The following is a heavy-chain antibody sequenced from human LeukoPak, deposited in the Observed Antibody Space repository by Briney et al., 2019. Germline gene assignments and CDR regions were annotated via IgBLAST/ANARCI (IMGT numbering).Heavy chain of an antibody. CDR2: ISGSGGST. J-gene: IGHJ4*02. V-gene: IGHV3-23*01. Sequence: GGSLRLSCAASGFTYSSYAMSWVRQGPGKGLEWVSAISGSGGSTYYADSVKGRFTISRDNSKNTLYLQMNSLRAEDTAVYYCARAVNGGSSFDYWGQGTLVTVSS. D-gene: IGHD2-8*01. CDR3: ARAVNGGSSFDY. CDR1: GFTYSSYA.